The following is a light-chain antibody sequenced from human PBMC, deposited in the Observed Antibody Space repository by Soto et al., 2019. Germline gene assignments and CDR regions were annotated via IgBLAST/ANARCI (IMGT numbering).Light chain of an antibody. CDR2: GAS. V-gene: IGKV3-20*01. CDR3: QQYGSSLHT. J-gene: IGKJ2*01. CDR1: QSVSSSY. Sequence: EIVLTQSPGTLSLSPGARATLSCRASQSVSSSYLAWYQQKPGQAPRLLIYGASSRATGIPDRFSGSGSGTVFTLTISRLEPEDCAVYYCQQYGSSLHTFGQGTNLEIK.